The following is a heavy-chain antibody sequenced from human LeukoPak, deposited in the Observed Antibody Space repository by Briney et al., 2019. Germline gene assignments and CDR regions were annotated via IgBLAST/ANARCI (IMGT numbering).Heavy chain of an antibody. D-gene: IGHD2-2*01. CDR2: IYYSGST. V-gene: IGHV4-39*07. CDR1: GGSISSSSYY. CDR3: AREQDVVVPAAIKGSRAFDI. Sequence: KPSETLSLTCTVSGGSISSSSYYWGWIRQPPGKGLEWIGSIYYSGSTYYNPSLKSRVTISVDTSKNQFSLKLSSVTAADTAVYYCAREQDVVVPAAIKGSRAFDIWGQGTMVTVSS. J-gene: IGHJ3*02.